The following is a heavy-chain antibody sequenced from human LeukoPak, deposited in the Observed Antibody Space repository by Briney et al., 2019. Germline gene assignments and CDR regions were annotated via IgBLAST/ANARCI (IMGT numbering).Heavy chain of an antibody. CDR2: VNREGTTT. V-gene: IGHV3-74*03. CDR3: ARDLDWILFDY. D-gene: IGHD3-9*01. Sequence: PGGSLRLSCAASGFTFNTYWMHWVRQAPGKGLVWVARVNREGTTTTYADSVKGRFTISRDNAKNTLYLQMNSLRAEDTAVYYCARDLDWILFDYWGQGTLVTVSS. CDR1: GFTFNTYW. J-gene: IGHJ4*02.